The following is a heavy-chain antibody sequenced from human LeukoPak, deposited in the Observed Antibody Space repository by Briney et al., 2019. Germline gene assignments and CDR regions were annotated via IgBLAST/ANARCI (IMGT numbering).Heavy chain of an antibody. CDR3: AKGISGAVVTPGPFDY. D-gene: IGHD4-23*01. V-gene: IGHV3-23*01. J-gene: IGHJ4*02. Sequence: AGGSLRLSCAASGFTFSSYAMSWVRQAPGKVLEWVSAISGSGGSTYYADSVKGRFTISRDNSKNTLYLQMNSLRSEDTAVYYCAKGISGAVVTPGPFDYWGQGTLVTVSS. CDR2: ISGSGGST. CDR1: GFTFSSYA.